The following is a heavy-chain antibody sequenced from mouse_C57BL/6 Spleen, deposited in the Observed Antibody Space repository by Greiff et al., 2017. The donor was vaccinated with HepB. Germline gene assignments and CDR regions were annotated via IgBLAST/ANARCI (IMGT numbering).Heavy chain of an antibody. CDR3: ARWGSSYWYFDV. Sequence: QVQLQQPGAELVKPGASVKMSCKASGYTFTSYWITWVKQRPGQGLAWIGDIYPGSGSTNYNEKFKSKATLTVDTSSSTAYMQLSSLTSEDSAVYYCARWGSSYWYFDVWGTGTTVTVSS. J-gene: IGHJ1*03. CDR1: GYTFTSYW. V-gene: IGHV1-55*01. CDR2: IYPGSGST. D-gene: IGHD1-1*01.